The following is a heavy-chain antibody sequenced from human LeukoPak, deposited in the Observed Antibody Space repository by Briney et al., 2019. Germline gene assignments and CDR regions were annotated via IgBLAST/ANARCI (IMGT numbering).Heavy chain of an antibody. J-gene: IGHJ4*02. CDR3: AKELGYSGYYYFDY. CDR2: ISGSGGST. D-gene: IGHD5-12*01. CDR1: GFTFSRYG. Sequence: PGGSLRLSCAASGFTFSRYGMSWVRQAPGKGLEWVSTISGSGGSTYYADSVKGRFTISRDNSKNTLYLQMNSLRAEDTAVYYCAKELGYSGYYYFDYWGQGALVTVSS. V-gene: IGHV3-23*01.